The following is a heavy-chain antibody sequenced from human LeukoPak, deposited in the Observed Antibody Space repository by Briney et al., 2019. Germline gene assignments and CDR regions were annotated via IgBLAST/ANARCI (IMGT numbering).Heavy chain of an antibody. CDR2: SSWNSGSI. J-gene: IGHJ4*02. CDR3: AKGRMTTLDY. D-gene: IGHD3-16*01. V-gene: IGHV3-9*01. CDR1: GFTFDDYA. Sequence: TGGSLRLSCAASGFTFDDYAMHWVRQAPGKGLEWVSGSSWNSGSIGYADSVKGRFTLTRDNAKNSLYLQMNSLRAEDTALYYCAKGRMTTLDYWGQGTLVTVSS.